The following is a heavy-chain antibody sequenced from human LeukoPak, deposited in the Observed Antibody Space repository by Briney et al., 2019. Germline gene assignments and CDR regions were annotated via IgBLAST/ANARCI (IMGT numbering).Heavy chain of an antibody. D-gene: IGHD6-19*01. V-gene: IGHV3-53*01. J-gene: IGHJ4*02. CDR2: IYSGGST. CDR1: GFTVSSNY. Sequence: PGGSLRLSCAASGFTVSSNYMSWVRQAPGKGLEWVSVIYSGGSTYYADSVKGRFTISRDNSKNTLYLQMNSLRAKDTAVYYCARDLSGWVFDYWGQGTLVTVSS. CDR3: ARDLSGWVFDY.